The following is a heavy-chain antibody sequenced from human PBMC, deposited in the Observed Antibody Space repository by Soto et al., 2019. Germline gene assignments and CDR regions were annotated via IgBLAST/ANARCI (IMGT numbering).Heavy chain of an antibody. CDR1: GFTFSNYG. J-gene: IGHJ6*02. CDR3: ASDLVGASDSYGLDV. D-gene: IGHD1-26*01. V-gene: IGHV3-33*01. Sequence: LRLSCAASGFTFSNYGMHWVRQAPGKGLEWVAIIWHDGNNKYYADSVRGRFIISRDNSKNRLYLQMNSLRAEGTAVYYCASDLVGASDSYGLDVWGQGTPVTVSS. CDR2: IWHDGNNK.